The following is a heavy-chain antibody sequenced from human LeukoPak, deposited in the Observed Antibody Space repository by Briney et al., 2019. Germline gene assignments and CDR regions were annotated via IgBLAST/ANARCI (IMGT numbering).Heavy chain of an antibody. CDR1: GGSFSGYY. V-gene: IGHV4-34*01. CDR3: AGSGDGWFDP. CDR2: INHSGST. Sequence: SETLSLTCAVYGGSFSGYYWSWIRQPPGKGLEWIGEINHSGSTNYNPSLKSRVTISVDTSKNQFSLKLTSVTAADTAVYYCAGSGDGWFDPWGQGTLVTVSS. D-gene: IGHD3-10*01. J-gene: IGHJ5*02.